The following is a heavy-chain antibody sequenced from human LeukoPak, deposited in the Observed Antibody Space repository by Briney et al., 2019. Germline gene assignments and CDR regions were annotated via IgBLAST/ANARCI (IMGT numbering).Heavy chain of an antibody. D-gene: IGHD3-10*01. V-gene: IGHV3-30*03. CDR3: ARDFSSATYYYMDV. CDR1: GFTFSDYY. J-gene: IGHJ6*03. Sequence: GGSLRLSCAASGFTFSDYYMTWIRQAPGKGLEWVAVISYDGSNKYYADSVKGRFTISRDNSKNTLYLQMNSLRAEDTAVYYCARDFSSATYYYMDVWGKGTTVTVSS. CDR2: ISYDGSNK.